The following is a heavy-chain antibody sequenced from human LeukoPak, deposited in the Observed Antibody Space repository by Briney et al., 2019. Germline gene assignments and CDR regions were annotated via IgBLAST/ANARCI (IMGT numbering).Heavy chain of an antibody. CDR3: AIAPGYSSGWLQDAFDI. CDR1: GFTFSSYA. V-gene: IGHV3-23*01. J-gene: IGHJ3*02. Sequence: PGGSLSLSSAASGFTFSSYAMSWVRQAPGKGLEWVSAISGSGGSTYYADSEKGRFTISRDSSKNTLYLQMNSLRAEDTAVYYCAIAPGYSSGWLQDAFDIWGQGTMVTVSS. D-gene: IGHD6-19*01. CDR2: ISGSGGST.